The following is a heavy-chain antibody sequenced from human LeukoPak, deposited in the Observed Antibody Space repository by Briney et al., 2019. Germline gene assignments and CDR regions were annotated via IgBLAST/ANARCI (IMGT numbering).Heavy chain of an antibody. V-gene: IGHV3-7*01. CDR1: GFTFSSYW. J-gene: IGHJ3*02. D-gene: IGHD1-26*01. CDR3: ARDRSYSGSQDAFDI. CDR2: IKQDGSEK. Sequence: EGSLRLSCAASGFTFSSYWMSWVRQAPGKGLEWVANIKQDGSEKYYVDSVKGRFTISRDNAKNSLYLQMNSLRAGDTAVYYCARDRSYSGSQDAFDIWGQGTMVTVSS.